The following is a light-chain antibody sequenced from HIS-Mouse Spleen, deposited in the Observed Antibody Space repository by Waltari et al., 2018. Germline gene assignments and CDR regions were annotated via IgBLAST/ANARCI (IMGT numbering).Light chain of an antibody. CDR3: QQYYSTPLT. V-gene: IGKV4-1*01. CDR1: HVVLYISNNNNY. J-gene: IGKJ4*01. CDR2: WAS. Sequence: DIVMTQPPDSLAVSLGEGATINSKSSHVVLYISNNNNYLAWYQQKPGQPPKLLIYWASTRESGVPARFSGSGSGTDFTLTISSLQAEDVAVYYCQQYYSTPLTFGGGTKVEIK.